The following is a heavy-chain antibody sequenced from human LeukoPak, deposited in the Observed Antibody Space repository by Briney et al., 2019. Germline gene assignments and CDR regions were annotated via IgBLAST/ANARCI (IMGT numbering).Heavy chain of an antibody. V-gene: IGHV1-2*02. CDR3: ARDTSPIGYCSSTSCYEDY. J-gene: IGHJ4*02. CDR1: GYTFSGDY. D-gene: IGHD2-2*01. CDR2: INPNSGGT. Sequence: ASVKVSCKASGYTFSGDYMHWVRQAPGQGLEWMGWINPNSGGTNYAQKFQGRVTMTRDTSISTAYMELSRLRSDDTAVYYCARDTSPIGYCSSTSCYEDYWGQGTLVTVSS.